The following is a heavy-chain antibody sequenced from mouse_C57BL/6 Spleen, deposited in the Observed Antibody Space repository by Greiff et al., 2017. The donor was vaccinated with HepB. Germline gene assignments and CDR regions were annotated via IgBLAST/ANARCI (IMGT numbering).Heavy chain of an antibody. Sequence: QVQLQQPGAELVKPGASVKVSCKASGYTFTSYWMHWVKQRPGQGLEWIVRIHPSDSDTNYNQKFKGKATLTVDKSSSTAYMQLSSLTSEDSAVYYCAIPVVATPYFDVWGTGTTVTVSS. CDR1: GYTFTSYW. V-gene: IGHV1-74*01. CDR3: AIPVVATPYFDV. D-gene: IGHD1-1*01. J-gene: IGHJ1*03. CDR2: IHPSDSDT.